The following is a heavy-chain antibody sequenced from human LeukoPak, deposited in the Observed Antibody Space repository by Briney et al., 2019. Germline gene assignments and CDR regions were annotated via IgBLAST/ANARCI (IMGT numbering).Heavy chain of an antibody. CDR1: GGTFSSYA. CDR3: ARGGGYCSSTSCHPTDY. Sequence: SVKVSCKASGGTFSSYAISWVRQAPGQGLEWMGGIIPIFGTANYAQKFQGRVTITADESTSTAYMELSSLRSEDTAVYYCARGGGYCSSTSCHPTDYWGQGTLVTVSS. CDR2: IIPIFGTA. D-gene: IGHD2-2*01. V-gene: IGHV1-69*13. J-gene: IGHJ4*02.